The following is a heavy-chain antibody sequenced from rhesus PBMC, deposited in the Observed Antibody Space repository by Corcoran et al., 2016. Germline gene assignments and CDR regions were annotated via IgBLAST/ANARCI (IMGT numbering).Heavy chain of an antibody. V-gene: IGHV4S10*01. D-gene: IGHD6-13*01. Sequence: QVQLQESGPGVVKSSETLSLTCAVSGGSISDSYRWSWIRQPPGKGLEWIGYIYGSSTSPNNNPSLKSRVTISKDTSKNQFSLKLSSVTAADTAVFYCARDGDSSWSVFDYWGQGVLVTVSS. CDR2: IYGSSTSP. CDR3: ARDGDSSWSVFDY. J-gene: IGHJ4*01. CDR1: GGSISDSYR.